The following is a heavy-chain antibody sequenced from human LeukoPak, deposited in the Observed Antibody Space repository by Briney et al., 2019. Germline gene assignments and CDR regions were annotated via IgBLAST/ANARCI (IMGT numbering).Heavy chain of an antibody. V-gene: IGHV1-18*01. CDR1: VYTFIIYG. D-gene: IGHD3-10*01. Sequence: GASVTVSFTASVYTFIIYGISWVRQAPGQGREWMGWISAYNGNTNYRQKLQGRVTMTTDTSTSTAYMDLRSLRSDDTAIYYCARDSPDGSGTYYNDSPDYWGQGTLVTVSS. J-gene: IGHJ4*02. CDR3: ARDSPDGSGTYYNDSPDY. CDR2: ISAYNGNT.